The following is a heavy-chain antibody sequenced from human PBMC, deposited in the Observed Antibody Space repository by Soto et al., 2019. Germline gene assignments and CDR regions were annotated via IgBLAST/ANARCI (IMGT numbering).Heavy chain of an antibody. V-gene: IGHV3-33*01. CDR1: GFTFSSYG. CDR3: ARGQTYYYDSSGYIDY. Sequence: GGSLRLSCAASGFTFSSYGMHWVRQAPGKGLEWVAVIWYDGSNKYYADSVKGRFTISRDNSKNTLHLQMNSLRAEDTSVYFCARGQTYYYDSSGYIDYWGQGTLVTVSS. CDR2: IWYDGSNK. D-gene: IGHD3-22*01. J-gene: IGHJ4*02.